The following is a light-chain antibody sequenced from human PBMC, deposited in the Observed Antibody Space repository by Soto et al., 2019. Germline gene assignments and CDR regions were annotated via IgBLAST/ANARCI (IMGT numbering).Light chain of an antibody. CDR2: GAS. J-gene: IGKJ1*01. CDR1: QSVSSSY. Sequence: EIVLTQAPGTLSLSPGERATLSCRASQSVSSSYLAWYQQKPGQAPRLLIYGASSRATGIPDRFSGSGSGTDFTLTISRLEPEDFAVYYCQQDGRSLWPFGQGTKVEIK. V-gene: IGKV3-20*01. CDR3: QQDGRSLWP.